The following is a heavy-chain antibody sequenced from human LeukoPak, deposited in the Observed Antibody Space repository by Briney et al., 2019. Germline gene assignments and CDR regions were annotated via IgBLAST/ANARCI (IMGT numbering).Heavy chain of an antibody. Sequence: PSETLSLTCTVSGGSISSYYWSWIRQPPGKGLEWIGYIYYSGSTNYNPSPKSRVTISVDTSKNQFSLKLSSVTAADTAVYYCARGRYRGYDYWFDPWSQGTLVTVSS. CDR1: GGSISSYY. CDR3: ARGRYRGYDYWFDP. J-gene: IGHJ5*02. CDR2: IYYSGST. D-gene: IGHD5-12*01. V-gene: IGHV4-59*01.